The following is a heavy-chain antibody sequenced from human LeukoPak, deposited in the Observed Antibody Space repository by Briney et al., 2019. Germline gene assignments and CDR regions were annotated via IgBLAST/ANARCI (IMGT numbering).Heavy chain of an antibody. D-gene: IGHD5-12*01. CDR2: ISPYNGQA. J-gene: IGHJ4*02. CDR3: ARDYGEGRVATIPLAY. V-gene: IGHV1-18*01. Sequence: ASVKVSCKASGYIFPRYGITWVRQAPGQGLEWMGWISPYNGQANYAQKLQGRVTMTTDTSTSTAYVELRSLRSDDTAVYYCARDYGEGRVATIPLAYWGQGTLVTVSS. CDR1: GYIFPRYG.